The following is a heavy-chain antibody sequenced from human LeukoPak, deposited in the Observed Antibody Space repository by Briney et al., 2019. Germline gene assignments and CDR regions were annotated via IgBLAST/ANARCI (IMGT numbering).Heavy chain of an antibody. Sequence: ASVKVSCKASGGTFSSYAISWVRQAPGQGLEWMGGIIPIFGTANYAQKFQGRVTITADKSTSTAYMELSSLRSEDTAVYYCATGVGYDSSGYLNYYYYMDVWGKGTTVTVSS. J-gene: IGHJ6*03. CDR3: ATGVGYDSSGYLNYYYYMDV. CDR2: IIPIFGTA. CDR1: GGTFSSYA. V-gene: IGHV1-69*06. D-gene: IGHD3-22*01.